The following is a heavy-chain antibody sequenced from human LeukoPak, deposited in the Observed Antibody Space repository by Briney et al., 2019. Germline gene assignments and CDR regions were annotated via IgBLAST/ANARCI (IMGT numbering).Heavy chain of an antibody. D-gene: IGHD3-10*01. CDR3: AKDPCFASGAGIWY. CDR2: IWNDGSNK. J-gene: IGHJ4*02. Sequence: PGGSLRLSCAASGFTSSSYGMHWVRQAPGKGLEWVAVIWNDGSNKYYADSVKGRFAISRDNSKNTLYLQMNSLRAEDTAVYYCAKDPCFASGAGIWYWGQGTLVTVSS. V-gene: IGHV3-33*06. CDR1: GFTSSSYG.